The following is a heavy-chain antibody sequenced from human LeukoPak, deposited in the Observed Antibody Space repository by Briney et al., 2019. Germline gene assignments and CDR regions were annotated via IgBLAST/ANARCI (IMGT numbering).Heavy chain of an antibody. D-gene: IGHD1-7*01. CDR1: GFTFSSYE. CDR3: ARRGRLELRWGFDY. CDR2: ISSSGSTI. V-gene: IGHV3-48*03. J-gene: IGHJ4*02. Sequence: GGSLTLSCAASGFTFSSYEMNWVRQAPGKGLEWVSYISSSGSTIYYADSVKGRFTISRDNAKNSLYMQMNSLRAEDTAVYYCARRGRLELRWGFDYWGQGTLVTVSS.